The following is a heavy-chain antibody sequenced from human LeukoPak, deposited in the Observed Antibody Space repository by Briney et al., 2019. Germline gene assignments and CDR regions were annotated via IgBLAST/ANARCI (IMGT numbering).Heavy chain of an antibody. V-gene: IGHV4-30-2*01. CDR3: ARGGYGWYDD. Sequence: SETLSLTCAVSGGSISSGDYSWSWIRQPPGEGLEWIGYVSHSGSTYYNPSLKSRVTISVGRSKNQFSLNLSSVTAADTAVYYCARGGYGWYDDWGQGTLVTISS. D-gene: IGHD6-19*01. J-gene: IGHJ4*02. CDR1: GGSISSGDYS. CDR2: VSHSGST.